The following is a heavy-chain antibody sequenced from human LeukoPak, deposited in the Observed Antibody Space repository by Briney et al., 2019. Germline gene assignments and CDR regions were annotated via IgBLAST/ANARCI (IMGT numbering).Heavy chain of an antibody. CDR3: ARDPFLHYYDSSGYFLFDY. Sequence: ASVNVSCKASGYTFTGYYMHWVRQAPGQGLEWMGRINPNSGGTNYAQKFQGRVTMTRDTSISTAYMELSRLRSDDTAVYYCARDPFLHYYDSSGYFLFDYWGQGTLVTVSS. CDR1: GYTFTGYY. D-gene: IGHD3-22*01. CDR2: INPNSGGT. J-gene: IGHJ4*02. V-gene: IGHV1-2*06.